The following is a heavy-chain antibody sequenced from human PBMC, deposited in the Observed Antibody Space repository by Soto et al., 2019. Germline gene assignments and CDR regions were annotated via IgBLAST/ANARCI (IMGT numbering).Heavy chain of an antibody. CDR1: GGSISSSSYY. Sequence: SETLSLTCTVSGGSISSSSYYWGWIRQPPGKGLEWIGYIYYSGSPYYNPSLKSRVTISVDTSKNQFSLKLSSVTAADTAVYYCAAPAGWGAGPSVSYYYWVRDVGGKGTTVTVPS. D-gene: IGHD3-16*01. CDR2: IYYSGSP. V-gene: IGHV4-39*01. CDR3: AAPAGWGAGPSVSYYYWVRDV. J-gene: IGHJ6*04.